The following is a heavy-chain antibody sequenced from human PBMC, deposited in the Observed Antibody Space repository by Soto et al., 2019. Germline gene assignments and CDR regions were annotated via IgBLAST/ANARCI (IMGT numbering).Heavy chain of an antibody. D-gene: IGHD2-2*01. J-gene: IGHJ6*02. V-gene: IGHV4-31*03. Sequence: SEPLSLTCTVSGGSISSGGYYWSWIRQHPGKGLEWIGYIYYSGSAYYNPSLKSRVTISVDTSKNQFSLKLSSVTAADTAVYYCARVAVGGYCSSTSCSYYYYGMDVWGQGTTVTVSS. CDR2: IYYSGSA. CDR3: ARVAVGGYCSSTSCSYYYYGMDV. CDR1: GGSISSGGYY.